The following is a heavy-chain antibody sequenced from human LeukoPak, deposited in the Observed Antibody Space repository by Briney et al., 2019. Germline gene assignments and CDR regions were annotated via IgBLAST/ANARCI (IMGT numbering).Heavy chain of an antibody. J-gene: IGHJ6*03. CDR1: GGSISTYY. D-gene: IGHD2-21*01. V-gene: IGHV4-4*07. Sequence: SETLSLTCTVSGGSISTYYWSWIRQPAGKGLEWIGRIFTSGITHYNPSLKSRVTMSIDTSKNQFSLRLSSVTAADTAVYYCARVFDKDVWGKGTTVIVSS. CDR3: ARVFDKDV. CDR2: IFTSGIT.